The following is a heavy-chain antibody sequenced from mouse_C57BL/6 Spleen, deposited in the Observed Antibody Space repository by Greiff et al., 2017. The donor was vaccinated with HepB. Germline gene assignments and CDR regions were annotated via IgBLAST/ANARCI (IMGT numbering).Heavy chain of an antibody. CDR3: ARRLDHYGSSYFDY. CDR2: IDPSDSYT. J-gene: IGHJ2*01. V-gene: IGHV1-59*01. Sequence: VQLQQPGAELVRPGTSVKLSCKASGYTFTSYWMHWVKQRPGQGLEWIGVIDPSDSYTNYNQKFKGKATLTVDTSSSTAYMQLSSLTSEDSAVYYCARRLDHYGSSYFDYWGQGTTLTVSS. CDR1: GYTFTSYW. D-gene: IGHD1-1*01.